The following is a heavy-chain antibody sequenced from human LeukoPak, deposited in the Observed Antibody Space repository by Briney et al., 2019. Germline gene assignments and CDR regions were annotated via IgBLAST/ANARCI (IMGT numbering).Heavy chain of an antibody. V-gene: IGHV3-48*03. CDR2: ISSSGSTI. D-gene: IGHD3-22*01. Sequence: GGSLRLSCAASGFTFSSYEMNWVRQAPGKGLEWVSYISSSGSTIYYADSGKGRFTISRDNAKNSLYLQMNSLRAEDTAVYYCARDQDYYDSSGFDYWGQGTLVTVSS. CDR1: GFTFSSYE. J-gene: IGHJ4*02. CDR3: ARDQDYYDSSGFDY.